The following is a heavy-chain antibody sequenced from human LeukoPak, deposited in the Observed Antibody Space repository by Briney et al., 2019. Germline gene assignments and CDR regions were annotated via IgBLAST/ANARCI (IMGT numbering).Heavy chain of an antibody. J-gene: IGHJ4*02. CDR2: MNPNSGNT. CDR1: GYTFTSYD. Sequence: ASVKVSCKASGYTFTSYDINWVRQATGQGLEWMGWMNPNSGNTGYAQKFQGRVTITRNTSISTAYMELSSLRSEDTAVYCCARDRTYYDFWSGYYTFDYWGQGTLVTVSS. CDR3: ARDRTYYDFWSGYYTFDY. V-gene: IGHV1-8*03. D-gene: IGHD3-3*01.